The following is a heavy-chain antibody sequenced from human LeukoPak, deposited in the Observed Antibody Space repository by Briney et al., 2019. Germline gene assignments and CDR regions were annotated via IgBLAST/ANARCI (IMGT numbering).Heavy chain of an antibody. Sequence: KSGGSLRLSCAASGFTFKIYSMNWVRQAPGKGLEWVSSISSSSSHMYYADSVKGRFTISRDNAKNSLYLQMNTLRAEDTAVYYCARYDTSAHFFDYWGQGTLVTVSS. J-gene: IGHJ4*02. CDR1: GFTFKIYS. V-gene: IGHV3-21*01. D-gene: IGHD3-10*01. CDR2: ISSSSSHM. CDR3: ARYDTSAHFFDY.